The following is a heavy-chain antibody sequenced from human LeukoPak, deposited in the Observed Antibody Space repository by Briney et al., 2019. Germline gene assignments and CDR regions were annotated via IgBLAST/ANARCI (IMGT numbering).Heavy chain of an antibody. CDR2: IYYSGST. D-gene: IGHD3-10*01. J-gene: IGHJ4*02. CDR1: GGSISSNDYY. CDR3: ARETHDPTLIRGVVDY. V-gene: IGHV4-30-4*01. Sequence: SETLSLTCTVSGGSISSNDYYWSWIRQPPGKGLEWIGYIYYSGSTYYNPSLKSRLTISADTSKNQFSLKLRSVTAADTAVYYCARETHDPTLIRGVVDYWGRGTLVTVSS.